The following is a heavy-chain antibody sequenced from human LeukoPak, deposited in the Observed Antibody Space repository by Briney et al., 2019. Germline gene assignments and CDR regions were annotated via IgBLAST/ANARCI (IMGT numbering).Heavy chain of an antibody. V-gene: IGHV4-39*07. J-gene: IGHJ3*02. CDR2: VDYSGGT. CDR1: GDSFSSVTDY. CDR3: TFNLGSGSYAFDI. D-gene: IGHD3-10*01. Sequence: SETLSLTCTVSGDSFSSVTDYWAWIRQPPGKGLEWIASVDYSGGTYYNPSLKSRVTISEDTSKNQFSLKLSSVTAADTAVYYCTFNLGSGSYAFDIWGQGTMVTVSS.